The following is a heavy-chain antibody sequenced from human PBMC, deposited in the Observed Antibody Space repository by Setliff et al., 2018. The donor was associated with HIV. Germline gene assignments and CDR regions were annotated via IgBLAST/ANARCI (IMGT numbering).Heavy chain of an antibody. CDR2: IFYSGST. D-gene: IGHD1-1*01. Sequence: SETLSLTCTVSGGSINRSPYYWGWIRQPPGKGLEWIASIFYSGSTYHNPSLKSRVTISVDTANNQFSLKVNSMTAADTAIYYCAGLIGWNDASDCWGQGTLVTVSS. CDR3: AGLIGWNDASDC. CDR1: GGSINRSPYY. J-gene: IGHJ4*02. V-gene: IGHV4-39*07.